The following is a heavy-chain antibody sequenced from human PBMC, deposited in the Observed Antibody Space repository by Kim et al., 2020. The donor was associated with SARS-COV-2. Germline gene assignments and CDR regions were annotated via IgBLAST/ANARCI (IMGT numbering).Heavy chain of an antibody. CDR2: ISYDGSNK. V-gene: IGHV3-30*18. J-gene: IGHJ4*02. D-gene: IGHD2-2*01. Sequence: GGSLRLSCAASGFTFSSYGMHWVRQAPGKGLEWVAVISYDGSNKYYADSVKGRFTISRDNSKNTLYLQMNSLRAEDTAVYYCAKLPTHNIVVVPAAISHWGQGTLVTVSS. CDR1: GFTFSSYG. CDR3: AKLPTHNIVVVPAAISH.